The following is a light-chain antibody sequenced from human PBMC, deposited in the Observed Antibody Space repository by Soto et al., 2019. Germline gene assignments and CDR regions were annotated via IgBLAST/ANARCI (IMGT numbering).Light chain of an antibody. Sequence: QSALTQPPSASGSPGQSVTISCTGTSSDVGDYKFVSWYQQHPGKAPKLLVYEVSRRPSGVPDRFSGSKSGNTASLPVSGLQAEYEADYYCSSYAGNNNVVFGGGTQLTVL. CDR1: SSDVGDYKF. CDR3: SSYAGNNNVV. J-gene: IGLJ2*01. CDR2: EVS. V-gene: IGLV2-8*01.